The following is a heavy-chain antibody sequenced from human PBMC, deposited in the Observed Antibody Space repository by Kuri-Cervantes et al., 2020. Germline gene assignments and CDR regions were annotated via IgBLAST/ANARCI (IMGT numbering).Heavy chain of an antibody. D-gene: IGHD3-22*01. J-gene: IGHJ3*02. V-gene: IGHV4-30-4*08. CDR1: GGSISSGGYY. Sequence: SCTVSGGSISSGGYYWSWIRQHPGKGLEWIGYIYYSGSTYYNPSLKSRVTISVDTSKNQFSLKLSSVTAADTAVYYCARGPYYYDSSGYPTSHAFDIWGQGTMVTVSS. CDR2: IYYSGST. CDR3: ARGPYYYDSSGYPTSHAFDI.